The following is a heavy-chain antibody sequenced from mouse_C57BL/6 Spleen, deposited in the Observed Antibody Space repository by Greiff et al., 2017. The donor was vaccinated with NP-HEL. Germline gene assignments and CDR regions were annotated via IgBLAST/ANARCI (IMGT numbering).Heavy chain of an antibody. V-gene: IGHV1-69*01. CDR3: ARKGILRSGGDY. Sequence: QVQLQQPGAELVMPGASVKLSCKASGYTFTSYWMHWVKQRPGQGLEWIGEIDPSDSYTNYNQKFKGKSTLTVDKSSSTAYMQLSSLTSDDSAVYYCARKGILRSGGDYWGQGTTLTVSS. CDR1: GYTFTSYW. D-gene: IGHD1-1*01. CDR2: IDPSDSYT. J-gene: IGHJ2*01.